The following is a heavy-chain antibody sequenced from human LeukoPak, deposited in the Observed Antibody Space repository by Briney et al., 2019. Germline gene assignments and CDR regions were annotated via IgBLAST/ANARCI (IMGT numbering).Heavy chain of an antibody. CDR1: GYSFTSSV. V-gene: IGHV1-18*01. CDR2: ISAYNGNT. J-gene: IGHJ4*02. Sequence: ASVKVSCKASGYSFTSSVMNWVRQAPGQGLEWMGWISAYNGNTNYAQKLQGRVTMTTDTSTSTAYMELRSLRSDDTAVYYCARDRAAAGPGYWGQGTLVTVSS. D-gene: IGHD6-13*01. CDR3: ARDRAAAGPGY.